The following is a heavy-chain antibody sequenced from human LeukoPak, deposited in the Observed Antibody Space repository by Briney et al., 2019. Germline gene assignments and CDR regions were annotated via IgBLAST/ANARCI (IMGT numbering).Heavy chain of an antibody. CDR2: FVPEDDET. CDR3: ATIAPGDLFDS. D-gene: IGHD7-27*01. Sequence: GASVKVSCKVSGSTLTEFSIHWVRQAPGKGLEWMGGFVPEDDETIYAQSFQGRVTMTEDTSTDTAYMELSSLTSEDTAMYYCATIAPGDLFDSWGQGTLVTVSS. CDR1: GSTLTEFS. V-gene: IGHV1-24*01. J-gene: IGHJ4*02.